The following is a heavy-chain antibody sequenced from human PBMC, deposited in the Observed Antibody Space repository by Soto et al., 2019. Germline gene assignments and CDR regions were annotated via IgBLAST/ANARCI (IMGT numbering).Heavy chain of an antibody. D-gene: IGHD1-7*01. CDR2: ISGSGGST. V-gene: IGHV3-23*01. CDR3: AKSQTPETTSFDY. J-gene: IGHJ4*02. CDR1: GFTFSSYA. Sequence: EVQLLESGGGLVQPGGSLRLSCAASGFTFSSYAMSWVRQAPGKGLEWVSAISGSGGSTYYADSVKGRFTISRDNSKNTLYLQINSLRAEDTAVYYCAKSQTPETTSFDYWGQGTLVTVSS.